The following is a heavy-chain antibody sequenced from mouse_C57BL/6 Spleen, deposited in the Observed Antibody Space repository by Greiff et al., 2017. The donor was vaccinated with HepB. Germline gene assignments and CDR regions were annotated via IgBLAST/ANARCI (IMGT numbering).Heavy chain of an antibody. CDR3: ARSGLLRYFDY. CDR1: GYTFTSYT. D-gene: IGHD2-3*01. Sequence: VQGVESGAELARPGASVKMSCKASGYTFTSYTMHWVKQRPGQGLEWIGYINPSSGYTKYNQKFKDKATLTADKSSSTAYMQLSSLTSEDSAVYYCARSGLLRYFDYWGQGTTLTVSS. CDR2: INPSSGYT. V-gene: IGHV1-4*01. J-gene: IGHJ2*01.